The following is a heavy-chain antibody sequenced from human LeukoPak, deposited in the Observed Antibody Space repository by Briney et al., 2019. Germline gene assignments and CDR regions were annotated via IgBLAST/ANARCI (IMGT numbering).Heavy chain of an antibody. CDR1: GFTFSSYS. D-gene: IGHD4-11*01. Sequence: GGSLRLSCAASGFTFSSYSMNWVRQAPGKGLEWVSSISSSSSYIYYADSEKGRFTISRDNAKNSLYLQMNSLRAEDTAVYYCASLRFDYSIAFDIWGQGTMVTVSS. J-gene: IGHJ3*02. CDR2: ISSSSSYI. V-gene: IGHV3-21*01. CDR3: ASLRFDYSIAFDI.